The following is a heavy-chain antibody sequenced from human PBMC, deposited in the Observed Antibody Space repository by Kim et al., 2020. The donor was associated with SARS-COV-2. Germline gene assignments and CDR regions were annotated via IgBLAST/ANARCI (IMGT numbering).Heavy chain of an antibody. J-gene: IGHJ5*02. Sequence: SETLSLTCTVSGGSISSGGYYWSWIRQHPGKGLEWIGYIYYSGSTYYNPSLKSRVTISVDTSKNQFSLKLSSVTAADTAVYYCARDGLWFGTPSGFDPWGQGTLVTVSS. V-gene: IGHV4-31*03. D-gene: IGHD3-10*01. CDR1: GGSISSGGYY. CDR2: IYYSGST. CDR3: ARDGLWFGTPSGFDP.